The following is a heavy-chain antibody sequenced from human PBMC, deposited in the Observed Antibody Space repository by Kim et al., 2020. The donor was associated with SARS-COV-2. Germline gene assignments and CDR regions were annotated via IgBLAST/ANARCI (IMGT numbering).Heavy chain of an antibody. J-gene: IGHJ6*02. CDR2: ISYDGSNK. D-gene: IGHD6-13*01. CDR1: GFTFSSYG. Sequence: GGSLRLSCAASGFTFSSYGMHWVRQAPGKGLEWVAVISYDGSNKYYADSVKGRFTISRDNSKNTLYLQMNSLRVEDTAVYYCAKYIAAPNRDYYYYGMDVWGQGATVTVSS. CDR3: AKYIAAPNRDYYYYGMDV. V-gene: IGHV3-30*18.